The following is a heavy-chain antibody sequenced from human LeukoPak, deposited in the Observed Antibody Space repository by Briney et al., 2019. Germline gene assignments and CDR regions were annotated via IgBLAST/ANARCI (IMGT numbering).Heavy chain of an antibody. Sequence: SETLSLTCTVSGASISNQYWSWIRQPPGEGLEWVGYIYYSGSTNYNPSLKSRVTISVDTSKNQFSLKLSSVTAADTAVYYCARHGRTSYGMDVWGQGTTVTVSS. CDR2: IYYSGST. CDR1: GASISNQY. CDR3: ARHGRTSYGMDV. V-gene: IGHV4-59*08. D-gene: IGHD3/OR15-3a*01. J-gene: IGHJ6*02.